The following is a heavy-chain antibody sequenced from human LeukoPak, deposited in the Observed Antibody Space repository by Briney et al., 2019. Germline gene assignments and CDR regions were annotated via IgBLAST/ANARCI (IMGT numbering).Heavy chain of an antibody. CDR1: GFTFSSYG. V-gene: IGHV3-30*18. CDR2: IPYDGGTK. Sequence: GGSLRLSCAASGFTFSSYGMHWVRQDSGKGLEWEAVIPYDGGTKYYADSVKGRFTVSRDNSKNTLYLQMNSLRSEDTAVYFCAKETYSTSWQLDSWGQGTLVTVSS. CDR3: AKETYSTSWQLDS. J-gene: IGHJ4*02. D-gene: IGHD6-13*01.